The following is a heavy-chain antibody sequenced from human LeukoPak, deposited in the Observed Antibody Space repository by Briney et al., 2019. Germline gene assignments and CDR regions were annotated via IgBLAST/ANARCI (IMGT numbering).Heavy chain of an antibody. Sequence: GGSLRLSCAASGFTFSSYSMNWVRQAPGKGLEWVSYISSSSSTIYYADSVKGRFTISRDNSKNTLYLQMNSLRAEDTAVYYCAKYSGGSSELGKTVTTFDYWGQGTLVTVSS. CDR1: GFTFSSYS. CDR2: ISSSSSTI. J-gene: IGHJ4*02. V-gene: IGHV3-48*01. CDR3: AKYSGGSSELGKTVTTFDY. D-gene: IGHD2-15*01.